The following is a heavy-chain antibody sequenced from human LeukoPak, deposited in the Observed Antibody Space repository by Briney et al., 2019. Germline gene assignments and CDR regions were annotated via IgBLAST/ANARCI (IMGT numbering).Heavy chain of an antibody. CDR3: ARQVAAAGSNY. CDR2: INHSGST. J-gene: IGHJ4*02. V-gene: IGHV4-34*01. CDR1: GGSFSGYY. Sequence: SETLSLTCAVYGGSFSGYYWSWIRQPPGKGLEWIGEINHSGSTNYNPSLKSRVTISVDTSKNQFSLKLSSVTASDTAVYYCARQVAAAGSNYWGQGTLVTVSS. D-gene: IGHD6-13*01.